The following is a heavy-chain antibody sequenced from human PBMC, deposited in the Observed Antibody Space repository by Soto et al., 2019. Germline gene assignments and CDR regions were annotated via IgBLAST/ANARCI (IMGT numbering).Heavy chain of an antibody. D-gene: IGHD3-22*01. CDR2: IIPILGIA. CDR1: GGTIRSYT. CDR3: ARTYYYDSSGYFFDY. V-gene: IGHV1-69*02. J-gene: IGHJ4*02. Sequence: ASVKVSCKASGGTIRSYTISWVRQAPGQGLEWMGRIIPILGIANYAQKFQGRVTITADKSTSTAYMELSSLRSEDTAVYYCARTYYYDSSGYFFDYWGQGTLVTVSS.